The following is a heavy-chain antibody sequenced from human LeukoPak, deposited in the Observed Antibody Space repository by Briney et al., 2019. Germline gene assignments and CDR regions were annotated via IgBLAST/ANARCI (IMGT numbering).Heavy chain of an antibody. CDR1: GGSFSGYY. V-gene: IGHV4-34*01. D-gene: IGHD3-3*01. Sequence: SETLSLTCAVYGGSFSGYYWSWIRQPPGKGLEWIGEINHSGSTNYNPSPKSRVTISVDTSKNHFSLKLSSVTAADTAVYYCARSGRFLEWLGYWGQGTLVTVSS. CDR3: ARSGRFLEWLGY. J-gene: IGHJ4*02. CDR2: INHSGST.